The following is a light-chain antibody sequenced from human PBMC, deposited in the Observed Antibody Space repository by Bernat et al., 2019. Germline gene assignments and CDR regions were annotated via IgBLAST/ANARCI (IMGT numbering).Light chain of an antibody. CDR3: VSADWSGTSLV. Sequence: SYEVTQPPSVSVPPGQTARITCSGDAVPQHYVDWYQQKSGKAPVAVMFKDTERPAGIPERFSGSSSGTVVTLTISGVLAEDEADYYCVSADWSGTSLVFGGGPNLTVL. CDR2: KDT. J-gene: IGLJ2*01. CDR1: AVPQHY. V-gene: IGLV3-25*03.